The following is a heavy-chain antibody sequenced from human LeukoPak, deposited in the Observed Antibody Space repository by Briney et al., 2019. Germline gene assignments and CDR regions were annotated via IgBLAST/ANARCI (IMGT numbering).Heavy chain of an antibody. Sequence: SVKVSCKASGGTFSSYASSWVRKAPGQGLKWMGGIIPIFGTANYAQKFQGRVTITTDESTSTAYMELSSLRSEETAVYYCARVLFKQRYYVSSGQGSLDYWGQGTLVTVSS. D-gene: IGHD3-22*01. CDR3: ARVLFKQRYYVSSGQGSLDY. V-gene: IGHV1-69*05. CDR2: IIPIFGTA. J-gene: IGHJ4*02. CDR1: GGTFSSYA.